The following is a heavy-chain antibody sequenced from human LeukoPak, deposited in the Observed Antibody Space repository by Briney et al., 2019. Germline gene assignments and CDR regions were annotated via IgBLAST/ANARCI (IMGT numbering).Heavy chain of an antibody. J-gene: IGHJ5*02. V-gene: IGHV3-23*01. D-gene: IGHD2-21*02. Sequence: GGSLRLSCAASGFTFNTYCMSWVRQAPGKGLEWLSVISGGGGTTYYADSVKGRFTISRDNSKNTLNLQMNSLRVEDTAVYYCAKGPVVTATYNWFDPWGQGALVTVSS. CDR1: GFTFNTYC. CDR3: AKGPVVTATYNWFDP. CDR2: ISGGGGTT.